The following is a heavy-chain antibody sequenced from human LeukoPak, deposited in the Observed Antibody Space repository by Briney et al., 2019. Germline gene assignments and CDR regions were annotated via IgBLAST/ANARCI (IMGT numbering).Heavy chain of an antibody. V-gene: IGHV3-23*01. J-gene: IGHJ4*02. CDR1: GFTFSSYA. CDR3: AKLQPGIAAAGIGFDY. Sequence: RGSLRLSCAASGFTFSSYAMSWVRQAPGKGLEWVSAISGSGGSTYYADSVKGRFTISRDNSKNTLYLQMNSLRAEDTAVYYCAKLQPGIAAAGIGFDYWGQGTLVTVSS. D-gene: IGHD6-13*01. CDR2: ISGSGGST.